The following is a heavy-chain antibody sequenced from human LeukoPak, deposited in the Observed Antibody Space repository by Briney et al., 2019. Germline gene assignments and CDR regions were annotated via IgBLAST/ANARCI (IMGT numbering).Heavy chain of an antibody. J-gene: IGHJ5*02. CDR3: TKGGSRHADT. CDR2: INSDGTNT. D-gene: IGHD6-13*01. V-gene: IGHV3-74*03. Sequence: GGSLRHSCAASGITLSSYWMHWVRQAPGKGLVWVSRINSDGTNTKYADSVKGRFTISRDNAKNTLYLQMNSLRAEDTAIYYCTKGGSRHADTWGQGTLVTVSS. CDR1: GITLSSYW.